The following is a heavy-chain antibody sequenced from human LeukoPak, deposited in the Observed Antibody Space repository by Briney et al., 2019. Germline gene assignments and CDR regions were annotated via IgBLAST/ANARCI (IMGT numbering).Heavy chain of an antibody. CDR1: GFPFSSYA. V-gene: IGHV3-23*01. CDR2: ISGSGGST. Sequence: GALSLSCAASGFPFSSYAMSWVRPAPGKGLEWVSAISGSGGSTYYADSVKGRFTISRDNSKNTLYLQMNSLRAEDTAVYYCAKGDAFDIWGQGTMVTVSS. CDR3: AKGDAFDI. J-gene: IGHJ3*02.